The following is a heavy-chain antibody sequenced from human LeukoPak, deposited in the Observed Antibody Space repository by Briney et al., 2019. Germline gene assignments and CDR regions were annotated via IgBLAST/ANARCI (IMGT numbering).Heavy chain of an antibody. V-gene: IGHV4-59*01. J-gene: IGHJ4*02. Sequence: PSETLSLTCTVSGDSISPYYWGWIRQPPGKGLEWIGYIYYSGDTTYNPSLKSRVTMSVDTSKNQFSLKLSSVTAADTAVYYCARDKQPGDYWGQGALVTVSS. CDR3: ARDKQPGDY. CDR2: IYYSGDT. CDR1: GDSISPYY. D-gene: IGHD1-1*01.